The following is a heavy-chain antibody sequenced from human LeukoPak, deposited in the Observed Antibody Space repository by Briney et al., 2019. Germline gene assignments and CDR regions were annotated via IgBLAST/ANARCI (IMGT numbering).Heavy chain of an antibody. CDR2: IYYSGST. V-gene: IGHV4-59*01. CDR3: ARDPGGSGDYYNIFDH. Sequence: SETLSLTCTLSGDSIGSYYWNWIRQPPGKGLEWIGKIYYSGSTNYNPYLKSRVTISIDTSKNQFSLKLTSVTAADTAVYYCARDPGGSGDYYNIFDHRGPGTLVTVSS. J-gene: IGHJ4*02. CDR1: GDSIGSYY. D-gene: IGHD3-10*01.